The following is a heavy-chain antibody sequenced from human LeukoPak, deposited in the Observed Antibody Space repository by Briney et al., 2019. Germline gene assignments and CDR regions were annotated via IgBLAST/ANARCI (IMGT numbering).Heavy chain of an antibody. CDR2: IYYSGST. J-gene: IGHJ4*02. V-gene: IGHV4-59*01. D-gene: IGHD1-26*01. CDR1: GGSISGYY. Sequence: PSETLSLTCTVSGGSISGYYWSWIRQPPGRGLEWIGYIYYSGSTNYNPSLKSRVTMSADTSKNQFSLKLSSMTAADSAVYYCARMTGRSGSYVFDYWGQGTLVTVSS. CDR3: ARMTGRSGSYVFDY.